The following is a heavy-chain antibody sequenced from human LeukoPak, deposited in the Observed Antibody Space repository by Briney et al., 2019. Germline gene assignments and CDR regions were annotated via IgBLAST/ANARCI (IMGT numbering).Heavy chain of an antibody. V-gene: IGHV4-34*01. CDR1: GGSFSGYY. Sequence: KPSETLSLTCAVYGGSFSGYYWSWIRQPPGKGLEWIGEINHSGSTNYNPSLKSRVTISVDTSKNQFSLKLSSVTAADTAVYYCARGLGYSSSWYPWFDPWGRGTLVTVSS. J-gene: IGHJ5*02. D-gene: IGHD6-13*01. CDR2: INHSGST. CDR3: ARGLGYSSSWYPWFDP.